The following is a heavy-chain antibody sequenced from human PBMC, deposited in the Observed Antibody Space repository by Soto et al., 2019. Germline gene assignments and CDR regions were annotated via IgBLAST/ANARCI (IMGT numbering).Heavy chain of an antibody. CDR3: ARQATIAAPDYYYYGMDV. J-gene: IGHJ6*02. CDR1: GYSFTTYW. CDR2: IYPVDSNT. Sequence: ESLKISCKGSGYSFTTYWIGWVRQMPGKGLEWMGIIYPVDSNTRYSPSFQGQVTISVDKSISTAYLQWSSLKASDTAMYYCARQATIAAPDYYYYGMDVWGQGTTVTVSS. D-gene: IGHD6-6*01. V-gene: IGHV5-51*01.